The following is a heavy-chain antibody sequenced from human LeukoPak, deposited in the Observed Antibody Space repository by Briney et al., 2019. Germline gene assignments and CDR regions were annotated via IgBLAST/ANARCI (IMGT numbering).Heavy chain of an antibody. CDR3: ARDPLSTNDFDI. Sequence: SETLSLTCTVSGGSITNSYWNWIRQSPGKGLEWIGYINYSGSTNYNPSLKSRVTISVDTSKNQFSLKLSSVTAADTAVYFCARDPLSTNDFDIWGQGTVVTVSS. V-gene: IGHV4-59*01. CDR2: INYSGST. CDR1: GGSITNSY. D-gene: IGHD1-1*01. J-gene: IGHJ3*02.